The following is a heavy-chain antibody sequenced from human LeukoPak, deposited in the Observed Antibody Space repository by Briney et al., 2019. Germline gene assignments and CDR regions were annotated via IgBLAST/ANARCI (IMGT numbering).Heavy chain of an antibody. D-gene: IGHD6-13*01. V-gene: IGHV3-11*01. J-gene: IGHJ6*02. CDR2: ISGSGSAI. Sequence: RGSLRLSCEASGFTFSDYYMTWLRQAPGKELEWVSYISGSGSAIYYADSVKGRFTISRDNAKNSLYLQMISLRAEDTAVYYCASLAAATSNYYGMDVWGQGTTVTVSS. CDR1: GFTFSDYY. CDR3: ASLAAATSNYYGMDV.